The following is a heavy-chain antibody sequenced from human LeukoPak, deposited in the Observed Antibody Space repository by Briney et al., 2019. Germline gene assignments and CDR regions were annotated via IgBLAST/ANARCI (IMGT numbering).Heavy chain of an antibody. D-gene: IGHD1-7*01. CDR3: AAVSSGAGTTGYDFDY. J-gene: IGHJ4*02. CDR1: GVTFTSSA. Sequence: SVKVSCKASGVTFTSSAMQWVRQARGQRLEWIGWIVVRSGNTNYAQKFQERVTITRDMSTSTAYMELSSLRSEDTAVYYCAAVSSGAGTTGYDFDYWGQGTLVTVSS. CDR2: IVVRSGNT. V-gene: IGHV1-58*02.